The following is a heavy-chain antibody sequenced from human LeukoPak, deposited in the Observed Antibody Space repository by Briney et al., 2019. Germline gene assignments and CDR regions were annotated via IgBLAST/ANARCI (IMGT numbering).Heavy chain of an antibody. J-gene: IGHJ3*02. Sequence: GESLKISCKGSGYSFPSYWIGWVRQTPGKGLEWMGIIYPGDSDTKYSPSFRGQVTISADKSSSTAHLQWSSLKASDTAVYYCARPDVPYYSDRGTSFDMWGQGTMVTVSS. D-gene: IGHD3-22*01. CDR1: GYSFPSYW. CDR2: IYPGDSDT. V-gene: IGHV5-51*01. CDR3: ARPDVPYYSDRGTSFDM.